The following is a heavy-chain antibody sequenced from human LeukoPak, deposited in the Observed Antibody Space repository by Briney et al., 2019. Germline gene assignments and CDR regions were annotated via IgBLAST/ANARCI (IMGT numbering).Heavy chain of an antibody. D-gene: IGHD5-18*01. V-gene: IGHV1-46*01. CDR1: GYTFTSYY. CDR3: ARDPAKDTAMVDDAFDI. Sequence: ASVKVSCKASGYTFTSYYMHWVRQAPGQGLEWMGIINPSGGSTSYAQKFQGRVTMTRDTSTSTVYMELSSLRSEDTAVYYCARDPAKDTAMVDDAFDIWGQGTMVTVS. J-gene: IGHJ3*02. CDR2: INPSGGST.